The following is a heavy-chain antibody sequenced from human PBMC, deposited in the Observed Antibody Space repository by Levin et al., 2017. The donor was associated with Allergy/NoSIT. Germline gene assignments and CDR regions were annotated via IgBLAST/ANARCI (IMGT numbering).Heavy chain of an antibody. V-gene: IGHV3-66*01. CDR2: IYSGGST. J-gene: IGHJ4*02. D-gene: IGHD6-13*01. CDR3: ARDLRRGSWYPAYRY. CDR1: GFTVSSNY. Sequence: LSLTCAASGFTVSSNYMSWVRQAPGKGLEWVSVIYSGGSTYYADSVKGRFTISRDNSKNTLYLQMNSLRAEDTAVYYCARDLRRGSWYPAYRYWGQGTLVTVSS.